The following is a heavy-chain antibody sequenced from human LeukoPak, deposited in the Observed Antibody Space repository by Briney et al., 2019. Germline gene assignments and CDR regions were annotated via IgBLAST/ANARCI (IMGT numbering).Heavy chain of an antibody. Sequence: GGSLRLSCAASGFTVSSNYMSWVRQAPGKGLEWVSDIYSGGSTYYADSVKGRFTISRDNSKNTLYLQMNSLRAEDTAVYYCARAGGRYCSGGSCYGTSAFDYWGQGTLVTVSS. V-gene: IGHV3-53*01. CDR2: IYSGGST. J-gene: IGHJ4*02. CDR3: ARAGGRYCSGGSCYGTSAFDY. D-gene: IGHD2-15*01. CDR1: GFTVSSNY.